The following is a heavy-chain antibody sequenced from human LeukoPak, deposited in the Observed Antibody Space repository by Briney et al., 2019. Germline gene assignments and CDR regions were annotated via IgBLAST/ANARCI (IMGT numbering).Heavy chain of an antibody. CDR2: IYYSGST. V-gene: IGHV4-39*01. Sequence: PSETLSLTCTVSGGSISSSSYYWGWIRQPPGKGLEWIGSIYYSGSTYYNPSLKSRVTISVDTSKNQFSLKLSSVTAADTAVYYCARHEEGDQGVDYYYYMDVWGKGTTVTVSS. D-gene: IGHD3-3*01. J-gene: IGHJ6*03. CDR1: GGSISSSSYY. CDR3: ARHEEGDQGVDYYYYMDV.